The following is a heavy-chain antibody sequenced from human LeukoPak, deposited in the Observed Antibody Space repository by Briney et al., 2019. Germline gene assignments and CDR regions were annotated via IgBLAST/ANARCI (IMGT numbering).Heavy chain of an antibody. Sequence: GGSLRLSCAASGFTFSSYAMSWVRQAPGKGLEWVSSISSGGGSTYYADSVKGRFTISRDNSENTLYLQMNSLRAEDAAVYYCVKDRTGNYVAWFDPWGQGTLVTVSS. V-gene: IGHV3-23*01. CDR3: VKDRTGNYVAWFDP. D-gene: IGHD4-11*01. CDR2: ISSGGGST. CDR1: GFTFSSYA. J-gene: IGHJ5*02.